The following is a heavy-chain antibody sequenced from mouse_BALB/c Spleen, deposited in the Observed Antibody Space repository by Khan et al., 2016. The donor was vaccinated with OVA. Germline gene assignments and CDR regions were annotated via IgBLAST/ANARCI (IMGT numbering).Heavy chain of an antibody. V-gene: IGHV1S136*01. D-gene: IGHD3-2*02. J-gene: IGHJ2*01. Sequence: VRLQQSGPELVKPGTSVRMSCKASGYRFTDSIIHWMKQKPGQGLDWIGYINPYNGATKDNEKFKGKATLTSDKSSNTAYLELSSLTSEDSAVYFCSRRNGQAYYFDYWGQGTTLTVSS. CDR1: GYRFTDSI. CDR2: INPYNGAT. CDR3: SRRNGQAYYFDY.